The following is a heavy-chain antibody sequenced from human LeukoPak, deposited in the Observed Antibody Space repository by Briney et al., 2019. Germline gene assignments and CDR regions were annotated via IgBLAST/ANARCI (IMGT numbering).Heavy chain of an antibody. CDR1: GGSFSGYY. J-gene: IGHJ5*02. V-gene: IGHV4-34*01. CDR3: ARTLFPNWFDP. Sequence: SETLSLTCAVYGGSFSGYYWSWIRQPPGKGLEWIGEINHSGSTNYNPSLKSRVTISADTSKNQFSLKLSSVTAADTAVYYCARTLFPNWFDPWGQGTLVTVSS. CDR2: INHSGST.